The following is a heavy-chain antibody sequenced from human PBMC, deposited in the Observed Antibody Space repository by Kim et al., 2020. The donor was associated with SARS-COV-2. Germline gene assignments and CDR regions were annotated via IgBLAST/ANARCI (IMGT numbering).Heavy chain of an antibody. V-gene: IGHV3-23*01. D-gene: IGHD3-10*01. CDR1: GFIFSSYA. Sequence: GGSLRLSCAASGFIFSSYAMGWARQAPGKGLVWVSGISGSGGIRNYADPVKGRFTISRDNSKNTLYLQMNSLRAEDTAVYYCVKGWDLMIRGVLPDSWGQGTLVTVSS. CDR2: ISGSGGIR. CDR3: VKGWDLMIRGVLPDS. J-gene: IGHJ5*01.